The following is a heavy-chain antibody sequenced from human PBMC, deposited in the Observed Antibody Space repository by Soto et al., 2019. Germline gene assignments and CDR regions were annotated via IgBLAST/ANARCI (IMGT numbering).Heavy chain of an antibody. CDR3: ASCSSSSNNWYFDL. Sequence: EVQLVESGGGLVKPGGSLRLSCAASGFTFSSYSMNWVRQAPGKGLEWVSSISSSSSYIYYADSVKGRFTISRDNAKNSLYLQMNSLRAEDTAVYYCASCSSSSNNWYFDLWGRGTLVTVSS. J-gene: IGHJ2*01. D-gene: IGHD6-6*01. CDR2: ISSSSSYI. V-gene: IGHV3-21*01. CDR1: GFTFSSYS.